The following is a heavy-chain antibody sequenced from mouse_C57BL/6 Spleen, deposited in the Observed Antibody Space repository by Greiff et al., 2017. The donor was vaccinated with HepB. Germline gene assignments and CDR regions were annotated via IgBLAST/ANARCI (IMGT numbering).Heavy chain of an antibody. J-gene: IGHJ3*01. CDR3: TTGDYLAWFAY. CDR2: IDPEDGDT. Sequence: VQLQQSGAELVRPGASVKLSCTASGFNIKDYYMHWVKQRPEQGLEWIGRIDPEDGDTEYAPKFQGKATMTADTSSNTAYLQLSSLTSEDTAVYYCTTGDYLAWFAYWGQGTLVTVSA. CDR1: GFNIKDYY. V-gene: IGHV14-1*01. D-gene: IGHD2-4*01.